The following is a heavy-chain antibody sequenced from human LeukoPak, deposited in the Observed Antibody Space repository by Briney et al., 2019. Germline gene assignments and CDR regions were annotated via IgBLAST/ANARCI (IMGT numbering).Heavy chain of an antibody. D-gene: IGHD2-2*01. Sequence: GGSLRLSCAASGLTFSSYWMSWVRQAPGKGLEWVANIKQDGSEKYYVDSVKGRFTISRDNAKNSLYLQMNSLRAEDTAVYYCARDLVPSPDIVVVEGLGFDYWGQGTLVTVSS. CDR1: GLTFSSYW. J-gene: IGHJ4*02. CDR3: ARDLVPSPDIVVVEGLGFDY. V-gene: IGHV3-7*01. CDR2: IKQDGSEK.